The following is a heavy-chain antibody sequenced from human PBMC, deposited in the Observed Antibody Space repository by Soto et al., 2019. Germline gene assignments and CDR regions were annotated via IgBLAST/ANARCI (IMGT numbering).Heavy chain of an antibody. CDR1: GFTFSSYI. Sequence: GGSLRLSCAASGFTFSSYIMNWVRQAPGKGLEWVSSISSSSSYIYYADSVKGRFTISRDNAKNSLYLQMNSLRAEDTAVYYCARDRLTYFDWLPLSGMDVWGKGTTVTVSS. V-gene: IGHV3-21*01. J-gene: IGHJ6*03. CDR3: ARDRLTYFDWLPLSGMDV. CDR2: ISSSSSYI. D-gene: IGHD3-9*01.